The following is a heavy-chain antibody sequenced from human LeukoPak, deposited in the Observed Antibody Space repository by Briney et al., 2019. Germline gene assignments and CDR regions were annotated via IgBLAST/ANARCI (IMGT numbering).Heavy chain of an antibody. V-gene: IGHV3-21*01. CDR1: GFTFSSYA. CDR3: AKGGVWFGNSNP. D-gene: IGHD3-10*01. Sequence: PGRSLRLSCAASGFTFSSYAMNWVRQAPGKGLEWVSSISSSSSYIYYADSVKGRFTISRDNAKNSLYLQMNSLRPEDTAVYYCAKGGVWFGNSNPWGQGTLVTVSS. J-gene: IGHJ5*02. CDR2: ISSSSSYI.